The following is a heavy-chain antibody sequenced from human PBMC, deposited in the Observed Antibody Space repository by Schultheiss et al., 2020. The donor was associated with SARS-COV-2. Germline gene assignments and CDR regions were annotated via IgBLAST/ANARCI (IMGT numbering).Heavy chain of an antibody. V-gene: IGHV4-34*01. Sequence: SQTLSLTCAVYGGSFSGYYWSWIRQPPGKGLEWIGEINHSGSTNYNPSLKSRVTISVDTSKNQFSLKLSSVTAADTAVYYCARGHIAAAGTEYYYYGMDVWGQGTTVTVSS. CDR2: INHSGST. CDR1: GGSFSGYY. J-gene: IGHJ6*02. D-gene: IGHD6-13*01. CDR3: ARGHIAAAGTEYYYYGMDV.